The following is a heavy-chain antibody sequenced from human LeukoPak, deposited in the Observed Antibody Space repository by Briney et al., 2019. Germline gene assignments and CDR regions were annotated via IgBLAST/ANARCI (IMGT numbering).Heavy chain of an antibody. CDR1: GFTVSSNY. Sequence: GGSLRLSCVASGFTVSSNYMSWVRQAPGKGLEWVSLLYSDGSTFYGDSVKGRFTISRDNSKNTVYLQMNSLRGGDTAVYYCARDSSSFPNYFDYWGQGTLVTVSS. V-gene: IGHV3-53*01. CDR2: LYSDGST. J-gene: IGHJ4*02. D-gene: IGHD2/OR15-2a*01. CDR3: ARDSSSFPNYFDY.